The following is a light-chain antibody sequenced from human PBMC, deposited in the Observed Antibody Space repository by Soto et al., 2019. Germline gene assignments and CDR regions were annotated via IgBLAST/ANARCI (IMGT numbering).Light chain of an antibody. V-gene: IGLV1-47*01. J-gene: IGLJ2*01. CDR2: RNN. CDR1: SSNIGRNY. Sequence: QSVLTQPPSASGTPGQRVTICCSGSSSNIGRNYVYWYQQLPGTAPKLLIYRNNQRPSGVPDRFSGSKSGTSASLAISGLRSEDEADYYCAAWDDSLSGQVFGAGTQLTVL. CDR3: AAWDDSLSGQV.